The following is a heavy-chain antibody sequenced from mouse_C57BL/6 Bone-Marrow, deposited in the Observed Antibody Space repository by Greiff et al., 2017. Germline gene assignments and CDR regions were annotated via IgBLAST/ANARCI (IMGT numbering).Heavy chain of an antibody. CDR3: TRVYYYGSSYYFDY. Sequence: DVMLVESGEGLVKPGGSLKLSCAASGFTFSSYAMSWVRQTPEKRLEWVAYISSGGDYIYYAATVKGRFTISRDNDRNTLYLQMSSLKSEDTAMYYCTRVYYYGSSYYFDYWGQGTTLTVSS. V-gene: IGHV5-9-1*02. CDR1: GFTFSSYA. D-gene: IGHD1-1*01. CDR2: ISSGGDYI. J-gene: IGHJ2*01.